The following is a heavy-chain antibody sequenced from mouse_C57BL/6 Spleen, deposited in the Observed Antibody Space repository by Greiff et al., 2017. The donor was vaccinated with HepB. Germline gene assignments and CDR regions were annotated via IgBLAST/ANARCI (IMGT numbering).Heavy chain of an antibody. CDR2: IDPETGGT. D-gene: IGHD4-1*01. V-gene: IGHV1-15*01. J-gene: IGHJ2*01. CDR1: GYTFTDYE. CDR3: YYGSPNWDNY. Sequence: QVQLQQSGAELVRPGASVTLSCKASGYTFTDYEMHWVKQTPVHGLEWIGAIDPETGGTAYNQKFKGKAILTADKSSSTAYMELRSLTSEDSAVYYCYYGSPNWDNYWGQGTTLTVSS.